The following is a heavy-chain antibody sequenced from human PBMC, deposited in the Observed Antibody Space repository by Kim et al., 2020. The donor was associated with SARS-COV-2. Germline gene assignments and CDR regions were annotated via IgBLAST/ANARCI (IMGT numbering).Heavy chain of an antibody. J-gene: IGHJ4*02. Sequence: GGSLRLSCAASGFTFSSYAMSWVRQAPGKGLEWVSAISGSGGSTYYADSVKGRFTISRDNSKNTLYLQMNSLRAEDTAVYYCAKVVPCSGGSCYREYYYDSSGYYYPSSYYFDYWGQGTLVTVSS. CDR3: AKVVPCSGGSCYREYYYDSSGYYYPSSYYFDY. D-gene: IGHD3-22*01. V-gene: IGHV3-23*01. CDR2: ISGSGGST. CDR1: GFTFSSYA.